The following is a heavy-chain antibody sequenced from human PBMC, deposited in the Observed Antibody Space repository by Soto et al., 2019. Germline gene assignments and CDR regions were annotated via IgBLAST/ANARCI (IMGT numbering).Heavy chain of an antibody. Sequence: PGGSLRLSCAASGFTFSSYGMHWVRQAPGKGLEWVAVIWYDGSNKYYADSVKGRFTISRDNSKNTLYLQMNSLRAEDTAVYYCARDRRGYYFDYWGQGTLVTVSS. CDR3: ARDRRGYYFDY. CDR1: GFTFSSYG. D-gene: IGHD3-3*01. V-gene: IGHV3-33*01. J-gene: IGHJ4*02. CDR2: IWYDGSNK.